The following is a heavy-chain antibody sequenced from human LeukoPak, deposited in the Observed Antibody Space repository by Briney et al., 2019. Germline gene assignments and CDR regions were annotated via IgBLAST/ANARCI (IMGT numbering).Heavy chain of an antibody. J-gene: IGHJ6*03. CDR3: AKASTPYAGSNDWVRDV. V-gene: IGHV3-30*02. CDR1: GFSFIDFA. D-gene: IGHD2-2*01. Sequence: PGGSLRLSCSASGFSFIDFAMHWVRQAPGKGLECVAFIRYDGNNKYYADSVKGRFTISRDNSKNTLYLQMNSLRVEDTAVYYCAKASTPYAGSNDWVRDVWGKGPPVPVS. CDR2: IRYDGNNK.